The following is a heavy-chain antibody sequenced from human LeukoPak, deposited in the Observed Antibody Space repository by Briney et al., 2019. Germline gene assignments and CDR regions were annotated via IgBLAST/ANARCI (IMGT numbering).Heavy chain of an antibody. D-gene: IGHD2-15*01. Sequence: GGSLRLSCAASGFTFSSYAMHWVRQAPGKGLEWVAVISYDGSNKYYADSVKGRFTISRDNSKNTLYLQMNSLRAEDTAVYYCVREQDIVVVVARGLDYWGQGTLVTVSP. CDR2: ISYDGSNK. CDR3: VREQDIVVVVARGLDY. CDR1: GFTFSSYA. V-gene: IGHV3-30*04. J-gene: IGHJ4*02.